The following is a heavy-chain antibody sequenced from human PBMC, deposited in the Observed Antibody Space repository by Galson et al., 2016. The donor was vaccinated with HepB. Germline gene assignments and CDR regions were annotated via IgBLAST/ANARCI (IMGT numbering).Heavy chain of an antibody. Sequence: SLRLSCAASGFNIRDYSMNWLRQAPWKGLEWVSHTEGDANHIHYRHSLKGRFTISRDIAKNSLYLEMSGLGAEDTAVYYCARGHCGSTNCHLYFDYWGQGTLVTVSS. D-gene: IGHD2-2*01. CDR2: TEGDANHI. J-gene: IGHJ4*01. CDR3: ARGHCGSTNCHLYFDY. V-gene: IGHV3-21*01. CDR1: GFNIRDYS.